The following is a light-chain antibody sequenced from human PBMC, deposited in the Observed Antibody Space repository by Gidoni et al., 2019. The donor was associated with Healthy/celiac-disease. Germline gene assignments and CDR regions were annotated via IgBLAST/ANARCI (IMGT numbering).Light chain of an antibody. CDR3: QQYDNLPVRWT. V-gene: IGKV1-33*01. Sequence: DIQMTQSPSSLSASVGDRVTITCQASQDISNYLNWYQQKPGKAPKLLIYDASNLETGVPSRFSGSGSGTDFTFTISSLQPEDIATYYCQQYDNLPVRWTFGQGTKVEIK. J-gene: IGKJ1*01. CDR1: QDISNY. CDR2: DAS.